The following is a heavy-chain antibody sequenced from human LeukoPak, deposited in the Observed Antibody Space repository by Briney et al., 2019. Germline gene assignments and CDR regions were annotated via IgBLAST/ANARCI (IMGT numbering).Heavy chain of an antibody. D-gene: IGHD3-16*02. J-gene: IGHJ4*02. V-gene: IGHV1-2*04. CDR1: GSTFTGYY. CDR2: INPNGGST. Sequence: ASVKVSCKASGSTFTGYYIQWLRQAPGQGLEWMGWINPNGGSTYYAQNFQGWVTMTRDTTISTAYMELNRLRSDDTAVYFCARAPEYYDYVWGSYRPQHYFDYWGQGTLVTVSS. CDR3: ARAPEYYDYVWGSYRPQHYFDY.